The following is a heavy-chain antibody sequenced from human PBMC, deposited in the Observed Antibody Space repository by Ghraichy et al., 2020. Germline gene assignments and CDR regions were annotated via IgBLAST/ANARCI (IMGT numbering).Heavy chain of an antibody. CDR2: ISGSGGSK. Sequence: GESLNISCAASGFTFSSYAMSWVRQAPGKGLEWVSGISGSGGSKYYADSVKGRFTISRDNSKNTLYLQMNRLRAEGRAVYSCAKAAERGYSYGIDYWVQGTLLTVSS. D-gene: IGHD5-18*01. CDR3: AKAAERGYSYGIDY. J-gene: IGHJ4*02. CDR1: GFTFSSYA. V-gene: IGHV3-23*01.